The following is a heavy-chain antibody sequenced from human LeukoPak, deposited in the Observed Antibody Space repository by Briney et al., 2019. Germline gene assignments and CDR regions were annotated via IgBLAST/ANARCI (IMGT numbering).Heavy chain of an antibody. CDR3: ATQTGGYSGYTQIDY. Sequence: GASVKVSCKASGYTFTSYDINWVRQATGQGLEWMGWMNPNNGNTGYAQKFQGRVTMTRNTSISTAYMELSSLRSEDTAVYYCATQTGGYSGYTQIDYWGQGTLVTVSS. V-gene: IGHV1-8*01. D-gene: IGHD5-12*01. J-gene: IGHJ4*02. CDR1: GYTFTSYD. CDR2: MNPNNGNT.